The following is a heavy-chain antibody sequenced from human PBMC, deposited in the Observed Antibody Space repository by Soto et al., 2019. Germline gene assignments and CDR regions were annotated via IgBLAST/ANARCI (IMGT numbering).Heavy chain of an antibody. D-gene: IGHD3-3*01. CDR3: ARATFDSDGQLSGFDL. V-gene: IGHV4-34*01. CDR2: INHSGST. CDR1: GGSFSGYY. J-gene: IGHJ3*01. Sequence: SETLSLTCAVYGGSFSGYYWSWIRQPPGKGLEWIGEINHSGSTNYNPSLKSRVTISVDTSKNQFSLKLSSVTAADTAVYYCARATFDSDGQLSGFDLWGQGTKVTVSS.